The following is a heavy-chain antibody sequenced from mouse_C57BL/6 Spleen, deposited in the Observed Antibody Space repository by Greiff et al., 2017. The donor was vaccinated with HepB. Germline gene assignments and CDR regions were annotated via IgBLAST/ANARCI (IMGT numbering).Heavy chain of an antibody. CDR2: ISSGSSTI. V-gene: IGHV5-17*01. D-gene: IGHD1-1*01. CDR3: ARDSTTVRIDV. J-gene: IGHJ1*03. Sequence: EVKLVESGGGLVKPGGSLKLSCAASGFTFSDYGMHWVRQAPEKGLEWVAYISSGSSTIYYADTVKGRFTISRDNAKNTLLLQMTSLRSEDTAMYYCARDSTTVRIDVWGTGTTVTVSS. CDR1: GFTFSDYG.